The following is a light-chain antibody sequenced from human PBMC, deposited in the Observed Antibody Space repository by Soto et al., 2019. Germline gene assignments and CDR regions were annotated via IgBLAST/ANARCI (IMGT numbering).Light chain of an antibody. Sequence: QSALTQIPSASGSPGQSVAISCTGTSSDVGGYNYVSWYQQHPGKAPKLIIYDVNKRPSGVPDRFSGSKSGNTASLTVSGLQAEDEADYYCNSYAGGNSYVFGTGTKVTVL. CDR1: SSDVGGYNY. CDR3: NSYAGGNSYV. J-gene: IGLJ1*01. V-gene: IGLV2-8*01. CDR2: DVN.